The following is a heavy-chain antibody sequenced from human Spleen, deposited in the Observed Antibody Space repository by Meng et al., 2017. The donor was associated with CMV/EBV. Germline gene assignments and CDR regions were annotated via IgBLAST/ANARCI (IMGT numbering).Heavy chain of an antibody. D-gene: IGHD3-3*01. CDR2: ISSSGGST. V-gene: IGHV3-23*01. J-gene: IGHJ6*02. Sequence: GGSLRLSCAASGFTFSTYAMYWVRQAPGKGLEWVSGISSSGGSTYYADSVKGRFTISRENAKNSLYLQMNSLRAGDTAVYYCARGGRTYYDFWSGYSQYYYGMDVWGQGTTVTVSS. CDR1: GFTFSTYA. CDR3: ARGGRTYYDFWSGYSQYYYGMDV.